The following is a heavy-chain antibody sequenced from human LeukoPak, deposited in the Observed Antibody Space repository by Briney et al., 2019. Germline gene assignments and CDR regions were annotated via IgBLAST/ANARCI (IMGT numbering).Heavy chain of an antibody. V-gene: IGHV1-8*01. CDR2: MNPNSGNT. J-gene: IGHJ4*02. CDR1: GYTSTSYD. CDR3: ARVYITMSFSSFDY. Sequence: ASVKVSCKASGYTSTSYDINWVRQATGQGLEWMGWMNPNSGNTGYAQKLQGRVTMTTDTSTSTAYMELRSLRSDDTAVYYCARVYITMSFSSFDYWGQGTLVTVSS. D-gene: IGHD3-10*02.